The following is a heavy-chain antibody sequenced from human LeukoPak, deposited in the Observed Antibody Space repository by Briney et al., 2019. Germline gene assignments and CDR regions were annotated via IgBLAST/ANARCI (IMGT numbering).Heavy chain of an antibody. J-gene: IGHJ6*02. V-gene: IGHV3-64*04. CDR1: GFTFSSYA. Sequence: EGSLRLSCSASGFTFSSYAMHWVRQAPGKGLEYVSAISSNGGSTYYADSVKGRFTISRDNSKNTLYLQMNNVRAEDAAIYFCARRGSEWNSYFYPMDVWGQGTTVTVSS. CDR2: ISSNGGST. CDR3: ARRGSEWNSYFYPMDV. D-gene: IGHD3-3*01.